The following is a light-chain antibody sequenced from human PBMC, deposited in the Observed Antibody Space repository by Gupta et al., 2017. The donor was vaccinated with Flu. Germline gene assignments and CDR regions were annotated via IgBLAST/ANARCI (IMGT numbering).Light chain of an antibody. Sequence: PATLSLSPGERATLSCRASQRVSSYLAWYQQKPGQAPRLLIYDASNSATGIPARFSGSGSGTDFTLTISSLEPEDFAVYYCQQRSNWPLTFGGGTKVEIK. CDR3: QQRSNWPLT. J-gene: IGKJ4*01. V-gene: IGKV3-11*01. CDR1: QRVSSY. CDR2: DAS.